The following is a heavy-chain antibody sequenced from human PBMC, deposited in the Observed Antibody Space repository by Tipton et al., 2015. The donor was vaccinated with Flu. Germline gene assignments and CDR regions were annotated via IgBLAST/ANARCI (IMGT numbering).Heavy chain of an antibody. CDR3: ARTRSGNYLDDAFDI. CDR1: GDSISSGSHY. V-gene: IGHV4-61*09. J-gene: IGHJ3*02. D-gene: IGHD1-26*01. CDR2: VYTSGST. Sequence: TLSLTCTVSGDSISSGSHYWSCLRQPAGRGLEWIGQVYTSGSTNYSPSVQSRVTMSVDTAKNQFSLKLSSVTAADTAVYYCARTRSGNYLDDAFDIWGQGTMVTVSS.